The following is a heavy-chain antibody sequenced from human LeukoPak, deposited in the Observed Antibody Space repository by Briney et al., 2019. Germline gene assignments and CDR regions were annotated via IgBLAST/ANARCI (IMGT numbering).Heavy chain of an antibody. D-gene: IGHD4-23*01. Sequence: SETLSLTCTVSGGSISSYYWSWIRQPPGKGLEWIGYIYYSGSTNYNPSLKSRVTISVDTSKNQFSLKLSSVTAADTAVYYCARGDYGGNGGHFDYWGQGTLVTVSS. CDR1: GGSISSYY. CDR3: ARGDYGGNGGHFDY. CDR2: IYYSGST. J-gene: IGHJ4*02. V-gene: IGHV4-59*12.